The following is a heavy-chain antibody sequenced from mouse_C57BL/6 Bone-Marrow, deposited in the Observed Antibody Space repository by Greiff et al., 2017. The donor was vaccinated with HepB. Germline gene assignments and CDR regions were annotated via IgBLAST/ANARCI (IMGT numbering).Heavy chain of an antibody. CDR3: ARGGPTIVTTWYFDG. V-gene: IGHV5-4*03. D-gene: IGHD2-5*01. Sequence: EVKVEESGGGLVKPGGSLKLSCAASGFTFSSYAMSWVRQTPEKRLEWVATISDGGSYTYYPDNVKGRFTISRDNAKNNLYLQMSHLKSEDTAMYYCARGGPTIVTTWYFDGWGTGTTVTVSS. J-gene: IGHJ1*03. CDR2: ISDGGSYT. CDR1: GFTFSSYA.